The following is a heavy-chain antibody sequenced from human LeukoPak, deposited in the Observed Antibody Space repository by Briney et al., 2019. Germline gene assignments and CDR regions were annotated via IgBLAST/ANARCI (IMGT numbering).Heavy chain of an antibody. Sequence: SETLSLTCTVSGGSIRSWYWSWIRKPPGKGLEWIGYIYDSGNTNYNPSLKSRVTISIDTSKNQFSLNLRSVTAVDSAVYYCAKAFTTVTTPDWFDPWGQGTLVTVSS. J-gene: IGHJ5*02. CDR3: AKAFTTVTTPDWFDP. CDR2: IYDSGNT. D-gene: IGHD4-11*01. CDR1: GGSIRSWY. V-gene: IGHV4-4*08.